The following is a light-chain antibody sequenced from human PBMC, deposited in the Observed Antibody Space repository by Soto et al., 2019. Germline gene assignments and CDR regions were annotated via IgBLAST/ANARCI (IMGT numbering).Light chain of an antibody. V-gene: IGKV1-9*01. CDR3: QQFNSPLT. CDR2: AAS. Sequence: IQLTQSPSSLSASIGDRVTITCRASQGISSYLAWYQQKPGKAPKLLIYAASTLQSGVPSRFSGGGSGTDFTLTIRSLQPEDFATYYCQQFNSPLTFGGGTKVEIK. J-gene: IGKJ4*01. CDR1: QGISSY.